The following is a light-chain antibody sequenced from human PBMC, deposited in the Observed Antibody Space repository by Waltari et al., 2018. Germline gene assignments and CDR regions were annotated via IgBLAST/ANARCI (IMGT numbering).Light chain of an antibody. CDR3: AAWDDSLNGWV. J-gene: IGLJ1*01. Sequence: QSVLTQPPSASGTPGQRVTISCSGSSSNIGSNTVTWYQQLPGTAPKLLIYSNNQRPSGVPDRFSGSKSGTSASLAISGLQSEDEADYYCAAWDDSLNGWVFGTGTKVTVL. V-gene: IGLV1-44*01. CDR1: SSNIGSNT. CDR2: SNN.